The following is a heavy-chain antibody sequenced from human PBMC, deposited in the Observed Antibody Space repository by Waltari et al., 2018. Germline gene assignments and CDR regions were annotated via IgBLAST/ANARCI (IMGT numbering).Heavy chain of an antibody. CDR1: GFTFGDYA. D-gene: IGHD2-8*01. CDR3: TRDLPHLGYCTNGVCYYGMDV. J-gene: IGHJ6*02. V-gene: IGHV3-49*04. Sequence: EVQLVESGGGLVQPGRSLRLSCTASGFTFGDYAMSWVRQAPGQGLEWVGFIRSKAYCGTTEYAASVKGRFTISRDDSKSIAYLQMNSLKTEDTAVYYCTRDLPHLGYCTNGVCYYGMDVWGQGTTVTVSS. CDR2: IRSKAYCGTT.